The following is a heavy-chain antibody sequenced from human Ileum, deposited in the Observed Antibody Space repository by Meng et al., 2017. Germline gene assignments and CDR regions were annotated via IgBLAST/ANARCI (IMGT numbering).Heavy chain of an antibody. CDR3: VGMTVG. J-gene: IGHJ4*02. CDR1: GFTFSSHW. V-gene: IGHV3-74*03. CDR2: INTDGSTT. Sequence: GGSLRLSCAASGFTFSSHWMNWVRQAPGKGLVWVSRINTDGSTTTYADSVKGRFTISRDNAKNTVFLQMNSLRAEDTAVYYCVGMTVGWGQGTLATVSS. D-gene: IGHD3-22*01.